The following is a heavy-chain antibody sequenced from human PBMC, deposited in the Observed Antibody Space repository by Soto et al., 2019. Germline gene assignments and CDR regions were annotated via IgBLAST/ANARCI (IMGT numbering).Heavy chain of an antibody. Sequence: GASGKGSRKGSGYTLTSYYMHWVRQAPGQRLEWVGINNPSGGSTSYAQKFQGRVTMTRDTSTSTVYMELSSLRSEDTAVYYCARQLRLGPYYYYGLDVWGQGTTVTVS. CDR2: NNPSGGST. J-gene: IGHJ6*02. D-gene: IGHD3-16*01. CDR1: GYTLTSYY. V-gene: IGHV1-46*01. CDR3: ARQLRLGPYYYYGLDV.